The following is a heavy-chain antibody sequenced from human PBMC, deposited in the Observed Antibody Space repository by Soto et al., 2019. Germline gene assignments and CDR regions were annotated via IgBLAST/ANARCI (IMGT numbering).Heavy chain of an antibody. J-gene: IGHJ4*02. D-gene: IGHD4-17*01. CDR2: ISYDGSNK. CDR1: GFTFSSYA. CDR3: ARSGADDYGDLTHDY. Sequence: QVQVVESGGGVVQPGRSLRLSCAASGFTFSSYAMHWVRQAPGKGLEWVAVISYDGSNKYYADSVKGRFIISRDNSTNTLSLQMNSLRVEDTAVYYCARSGADDYGDLTHDYWGQGTLVTVSS. V-gene: IGHV3-30-3*01.